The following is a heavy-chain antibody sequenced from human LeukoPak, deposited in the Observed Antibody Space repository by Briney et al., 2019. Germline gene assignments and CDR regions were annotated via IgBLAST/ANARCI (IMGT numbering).Heavy chain of an antibody. J-gene: IGHJ4*02. CDR3: ARAGYGDPHFDF. D-gene: IGHD4-17*01. CDR2: IKQDGSEK. V-gene: IGHV3-7*02. Sequence: GGSLTLSCVASGFTFSSYWMSWVRQAPGKGLEWVANIKQDGSEKYYVDSVKGRFTISRDNAKNSLYLQMSSLRAEDTAVYYCARAGYGDPHFDFWGQGTLVTVSS. CDR1: GFTFSSYW.